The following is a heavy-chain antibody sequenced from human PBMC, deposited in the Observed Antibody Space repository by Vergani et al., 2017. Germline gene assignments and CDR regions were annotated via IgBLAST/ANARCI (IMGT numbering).Heavy chain of an antibody. J-gene: IGHJ4*02. CDR3: AKDGEYSSSWYSPWILTD. CDR1: GFTFSSYG. CDR2: IRYDGSNK. Sequence: VQLVESGGGLVKPGGSLRLSCAASGFTFSSYGMHWVRQAPGKGLEWVAFIRYDGSNKYYADSVKGRFTISRDNSKNTLYLQMNSLRAEDTAVYYCAKDGEYSSSWYSPWILTDWGQGTLVTVSS. V-gene: IGHV3-30*02. D-gene: IGHD6-13*01.